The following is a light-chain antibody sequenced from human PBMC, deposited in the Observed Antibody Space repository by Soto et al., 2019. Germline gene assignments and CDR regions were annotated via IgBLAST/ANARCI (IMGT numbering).Light chain of an antibody. Sequence: QSALTQPASVSGSPGQSITISCTGTSSDIGGYNFVSWYQQNPGKAPKLIIYEVTNRPSGVSNRFSGSKSGNTASLTISGLQAEDEADYYCSSYTRSRTVFGGGTKVTVL. CDR3: SSYTRSRTV. J-gene: IGLJ3*02. CDR2: EVT. V-gene: IGLV2-14*01. CDR1: SSDIGGYNF.